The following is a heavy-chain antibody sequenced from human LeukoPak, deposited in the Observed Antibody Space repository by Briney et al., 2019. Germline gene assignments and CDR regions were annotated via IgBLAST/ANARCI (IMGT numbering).Heavy chain of an antibody. CDR1: GFTFSSYA. J-gene: IGHJ4*02. D-gene: IGHD4-17*01. CDR3: AKGPYGDYDGATFFDY. CDR2: ISGSGGST. V-gene: IGHV3-23*01. Sequence: PGGSLRLSCAASGFTFSSYAMSWVRQAPGKGLEWVSAISGSGGSTYYADSVKGRFTISRDNSKNTLYLQMNSLRAEDTAVYYCAKGPYGDYDGATFFDYWGQGTLVTVSS.